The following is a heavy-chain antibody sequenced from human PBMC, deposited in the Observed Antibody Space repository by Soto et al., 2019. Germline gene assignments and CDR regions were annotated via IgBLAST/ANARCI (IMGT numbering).Heavy chain of an antibody. CDR1: GGSVSSDEYY. Sequence: PSETLSLTCTVSGGSVSSDEYYWTWIRQPPGKGLEWVGYIYHSGRTNYNPSLNSRLTISLDTSKNQFSLKLTSVSAADTAVYYCARDRSNSPDYFDYWGQGTLVTVSS. CDR3: ARDRSNSPDYFDY. D-gene: IGHD2-15*01. CDR2: IYHSGRT. J-gene: IGHJ4*02. V-gene: IGHV4-30-4*01.